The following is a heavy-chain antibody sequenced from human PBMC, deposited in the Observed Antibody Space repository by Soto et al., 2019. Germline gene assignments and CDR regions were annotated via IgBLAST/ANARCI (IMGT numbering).Heavy chain of an antibody. J-gene: IGHJ4*02. Sequence: QVQLQPWGAGLLKPSETLSLTCAVYGGSFSGYYWSWIRQPPGKGLEWIGEINHSGSTNYNPSLKSRVTISVDTSKNQFSLKLSSVTAADTAVYYCAREVDSSGWYRSGAFDYWGQGTLVTVSS. CDR2: INHSGST. V-gene: IGHV4-34*01. CDR3: AREVDSSGWYRSGAFDY. D-gene: IGHD6-19*01. CDR1: GGSFSGYY.